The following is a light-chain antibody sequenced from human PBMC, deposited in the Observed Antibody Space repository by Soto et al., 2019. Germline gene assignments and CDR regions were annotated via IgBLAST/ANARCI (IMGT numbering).Light chain of an antibody. J-gene: IGLJ1*01. CDR2: EGS. CDR1: NSDVGNYNL. CDR3: FSYANSRTRGYV. Sequence: QSVLTQPASVSGSPGQSITISCTGANSDVGNYNLVSWYQQHPDRAPKLIIYEGSKRPSGVSDRFSGSKSGNTVSLTISGLQAEDEADYYCFSYANSRTRGYVFGTGTKLTVL. V-gene: IGLV2-23*01.